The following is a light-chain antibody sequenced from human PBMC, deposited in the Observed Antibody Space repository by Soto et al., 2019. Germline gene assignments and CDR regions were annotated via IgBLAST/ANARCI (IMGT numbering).Light chain of an antibody. CDR2: EVT. Sequence: QSALTQPASVSGSPGQSITISCTGTSSDVGGYHCVSWYQQHPGKAPKLMIYEVTNRPSGVSNRFSGSKSGNTASLTISGLQAEDEADYYCSSYTSNNAWVFGGGTKVTVL. J-gene: IGLJ3*02. CDR1: SSDVGGYHC. CDR3: SSYTSNNAWV. V-gene: IGLV2-14*01.